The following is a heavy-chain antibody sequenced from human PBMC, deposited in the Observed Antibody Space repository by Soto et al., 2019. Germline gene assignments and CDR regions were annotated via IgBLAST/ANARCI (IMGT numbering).Heavy chain of an antibody. D-gene: IGHD1-1*01. CDR2: INPSSGAT. V-gene: IGHV1-46*01. CDR3: ARSTDRYYFDY. Sequence: ASVKVSCKASGYTFTENQIHWLRRAPGQRLEWMGRINPSSGATTSAQKFQARVTMTRGSSPRTVDLGLSSLGSDDTAVYYCARSTDRYYFDYWGQGTLVTVSS. J-gene: IGHJ4*02. CDR1: GYTFTENQ.